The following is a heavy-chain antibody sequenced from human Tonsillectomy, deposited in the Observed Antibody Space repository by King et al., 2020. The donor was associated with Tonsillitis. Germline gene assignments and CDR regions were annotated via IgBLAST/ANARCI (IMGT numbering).Heavy chain of an antibody. J-gene: IGHJ4*02. D-gene: IGHD3-22*01. CDR2: ISHSTAYI. V-gene: IGHV3-21*01. CDR3: VRDGGDYYVTSAYYSNFDY. CDR1: GFTFSTYG. Sequence: VQLVESGGVVVKPGGSVRLSCVGSGFTFSTYGMNWVRQAPGKGLEWVSSISHSTAYIYYADSLTGRFTISRDNARNSLYLQINSLRDDDTAVYYCVRDGGDYYVTSAYYSNFDYWGQGTPVTVSS.